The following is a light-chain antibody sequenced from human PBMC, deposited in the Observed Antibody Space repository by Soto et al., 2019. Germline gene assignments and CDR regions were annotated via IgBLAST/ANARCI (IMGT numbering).Light chain of an antibody. CDR3: QQYNTYPLT. CDR1: QDINSY. CDR2: AAS. J-gene: IGKJ4*01. Sequence: DVPMTQSPSSLSASVGDRVTITCRASQDINSYLAWYQQKPGNAPKSLIYAASSLQTGVPSRFSGSESGTDFTLTISNLQPEDSATYYCQQYNTYPLTFGGGTKVEIK. V-gene: IGKV1D-16*01.